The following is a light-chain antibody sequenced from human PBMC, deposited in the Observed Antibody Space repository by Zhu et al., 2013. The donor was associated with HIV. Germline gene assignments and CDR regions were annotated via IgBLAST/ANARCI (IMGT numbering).Light chain of an antibody. CDR2: GAS. CDR3: QQYGSSPLT. V-gene: IGKV3-20*01. CDR1: QSVDNNF. Sequence: DIVLTQSPGTLSLSPGERATLSCRASQSVDNNFLAWYQHKPGQAPRLLIYGASTRATGIPDRFSGSGSGTDFTLTITRLEPEDFAVYYCQQYGSSPLTFGGGTKVEIK. J-gene: IGKJ4*01.